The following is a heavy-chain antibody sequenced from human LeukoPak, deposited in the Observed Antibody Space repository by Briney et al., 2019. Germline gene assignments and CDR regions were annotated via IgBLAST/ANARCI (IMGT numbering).Heavy chain of an antibody. CDR2: MNPNSGNA. D-gene: IGHD6-19*01. CDR3: ATTYSSGWYTWFDP. V-gene: IGHV1-8*01. CDR1: GYTFTGYD. Sequence: GASVKVSCKASGYTFTGYDINWVRQATGQGLEWMGWMNPNSGNAGYAQKFQGRVTMTRNTSISTAYMELSSLRSEDTAVYYCATTYSSGWYTWFDPWGQGTLVTVSS. J-gene: IGHJ5*02.